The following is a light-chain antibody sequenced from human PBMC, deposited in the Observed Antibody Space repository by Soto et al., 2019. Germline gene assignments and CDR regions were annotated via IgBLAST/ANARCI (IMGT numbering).Light chain of an antibody. CDR1: SSDVGSYNL. J-gene: IGLJ2*01. CDR3: CSYAGSGTYI. CDR2: EDS. V-gene: IGLV2-23*01. Sequence: QPVLTQPASVSGSPGQSITISCTGTSSDVGSYNLVSWYQQHPGKAPKLMIYEDSKRPSGVSNRFSGSKSANTASLTISGLQAEDEADYYCCSYAGSGTYIFGGGTKVTVL.